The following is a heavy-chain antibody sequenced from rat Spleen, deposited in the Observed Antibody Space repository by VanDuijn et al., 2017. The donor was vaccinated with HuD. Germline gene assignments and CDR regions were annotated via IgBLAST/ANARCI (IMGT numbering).Heavy chain of an antibody. J-gene: IGHJ2*01. V-gene: IGHV5-29*01. CDR1: GFTFSDYG. Sequence: EVQLVESDGGLVQPGRSLKLSCAASGFTFSDYGMAWVRQAPRKGLEWVAYISDDGDSTYYRDSVKGRFTISRDNAKSTLYLQMDSLRSEDTATYYCARHKGYFDYWGQGVMVTVSS. CDR2: ISDDGDST. CDR3: ARHKGYFDY.